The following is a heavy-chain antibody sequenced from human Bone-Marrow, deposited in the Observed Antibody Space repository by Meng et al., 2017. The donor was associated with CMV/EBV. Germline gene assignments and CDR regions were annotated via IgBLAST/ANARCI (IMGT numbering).Heavy chain of an antibody. D-gene: IGHD3-16*01. CDR2: ISWNSGSI. Sequence: LSLTCAASGFTFDDYAMHWVRQAPGKGLEWVSGISWNSGSIGYADSVKGRFTISRDNAKNSLYLQMNSLRAEDTAVYYCAKDMGGGYGYYYYGMDVWGQGTTVTVSS. CDR1: GFTFDDYA. J-gene: IGHJ6*02. V-gene: IGHV3-9*01. CDR3: AKDMGGGYGYYYYGMDV.